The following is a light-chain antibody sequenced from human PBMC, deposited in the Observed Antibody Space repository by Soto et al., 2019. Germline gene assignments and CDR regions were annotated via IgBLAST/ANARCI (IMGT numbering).Light chain of an antibody. Sequence: IQMTQSPSSLSSSVLDRVTITCRASQGIRNELGWYQQKPGKAPKRLIYAASSLQSGVPSRFSGSGYGTEFTLTISSLQPEDFATYYCLQHNSYPHTFGGGTKVDIK. CDR2: AAS. CDR1: QGIRNE. CDR3: LQHNSYPHT. J-gene: IGKJ4*01. V-gene: IGKV1-17*01.